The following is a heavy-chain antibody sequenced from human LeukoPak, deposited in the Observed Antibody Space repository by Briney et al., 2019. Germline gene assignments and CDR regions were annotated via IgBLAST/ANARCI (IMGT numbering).Heavy chain of an antibody. CDR3: ANSRVGLVGATVLDY. J-gene: IGHJ4*02. CDR1: GFTVTSYY. D-gene: IGHD1-26*01. Sequence: GVSLTLSCAPSGFTVTSYYISWVRQAPRKGLEWVSTISDSESGGNTYYEDSVTGRFTISSDNSKNKLYMQMNSLRAEDTAVYYCANSRVGLVGATVLDYWGQGTLVTVSS. CDR2: ISDSESGGNT. V-gene: IGHV3-23*01.